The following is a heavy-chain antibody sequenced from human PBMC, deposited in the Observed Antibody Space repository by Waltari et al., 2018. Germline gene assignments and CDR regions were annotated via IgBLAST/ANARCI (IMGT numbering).Heavy chain of an antibody. Sequence: VQLVESGGGVVQPGRSLRLSCAASGFPFLSYAMPRVRQAPGKGLEWVAVISYDGSNKYYADSVKGRFTISRDNSKNTLYLQMNSLRAEDTAVYYCARGDYGSGSYPLFWGQGTLVTVSS. CDR2: ISYDGSNK. CDR1: GFPFLSYA. J-gene: IGHJ4*02. D-gene: IGHD3-10*01. V-gene: IGHV3-30*04. CDR3: ARGDYGSGSYPLF.